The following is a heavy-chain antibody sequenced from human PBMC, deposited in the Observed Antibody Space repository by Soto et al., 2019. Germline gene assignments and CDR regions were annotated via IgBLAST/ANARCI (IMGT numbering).Heavy chain of an antibody. J-gene: IGHJ4*02. CDR2: ISGSGGRP. CDR1: GFTFSTYT. D-gene: IGHD3-10*01. V-gene: IGHV3-23*01. Sequence: EVQLLESGGGLVQPGGSLRLSCVASGFTFSTYTMSWFRQAPGKGLEWVSVISGSGGRPSYADSVQGRVSISRDNPKNTLYLQMNGLRGEDTARYYCAKARCITTDCYVPDYWGQGPLVSVSS. CDR3: AKARCITTDCYVPDY.